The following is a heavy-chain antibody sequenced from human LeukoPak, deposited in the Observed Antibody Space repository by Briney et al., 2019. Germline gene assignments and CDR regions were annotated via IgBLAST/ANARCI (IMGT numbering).Heavy chain of an antibody. D-gene: IGHD3-10*01. CDR3: ARDNYYGSGSSIDY. Sequence: GGSLRLSCAASGFTFSRYSMNWVRQAPGKGLEWGSSISSSSSYIYYADSLKGRFTISRDNAKNSLYLQMNSLRAEDTAVYYCARDNYYGSGSSIDYWGQGNLAPVSS. CDR1: GFTFSRYS. V-gene: IGHV3-21*01. J-gene: IGHJ4*02. CDR2: ISSSSSYI.